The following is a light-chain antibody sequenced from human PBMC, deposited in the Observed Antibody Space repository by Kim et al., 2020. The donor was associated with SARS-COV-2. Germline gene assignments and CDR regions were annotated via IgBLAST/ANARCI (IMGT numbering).Light chain of an antibody. CDR3: SSYTSTTTVI. J-gene: IGLJ2*01. CDR1: SRDVGDYNY. V-gene: IGLV2-14*03. CDR2: DVS. Sequence: GQSITISCTGTSRDVGDYNYVSWYQQHPGKAPKLMIYDVSERPSGISNRFSGSKSGNTASLTISGLQAEDEADYYCSSYTSTTTVIFGGGTKLTVL.